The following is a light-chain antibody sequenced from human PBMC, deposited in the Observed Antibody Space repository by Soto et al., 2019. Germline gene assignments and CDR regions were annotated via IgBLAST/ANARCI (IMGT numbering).Light chain of an antibody. Sequence: TLSASVGDRVTITCRASQSISSWLAWYQQKPGKAPKLLIYKASSLESGVPSRFSGSGSGTEFTLTISSLQPDDFATYYCQQYNSYRITFGQGTRLEIK. CDR1: QSISSW. CDR2: KAS. J-gene: IGKJ5*01. CDR3: QQYNSYRIT. V-gene: IGKV1-5*03.